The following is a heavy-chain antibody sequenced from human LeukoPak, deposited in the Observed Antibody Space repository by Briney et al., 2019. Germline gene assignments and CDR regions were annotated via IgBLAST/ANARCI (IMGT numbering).Heavy chain of an antibody. CDR2: ISTSSSYI. V-gene: IGHV3-21*01. Sequence: PGGSLRLSCAASGFTFSSYSMNWVRQAPGKGLEWVSFISTSSSYIHNADSVKGRFTISRDNAENSLYLQMNSLRAEDTAVYYCARVEQWLVQTNWFDPWGQGTLVTVSS. CDR3: ARVEQWLVQTNWFDP. D-gene: IGHD6-19*01. J-gene: IGHJ5*02. CDR1: GFTFSSYS.